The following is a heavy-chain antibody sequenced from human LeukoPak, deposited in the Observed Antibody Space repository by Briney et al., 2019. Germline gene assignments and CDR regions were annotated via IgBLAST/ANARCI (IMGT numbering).Heavy chain of an antibody. V-gene: IGHV3-23*01. CDR3: AKDRRSGSSYFDY. CDR2: ISGSGGST. CDR1: GFTFSSYA. Sequence: GGSLRLSCAASGFTFSSYAMGWVRQAPGKGLEWVSAISGSGGSTYYADSVKGRFTISRDNSKNTLYLQMNSLRAEDTAVYYCAKDRRSGSSYFDYWGQGTLVTVSS. J-gene: IGHJ4*02. D-gene: IGHD1-26*01.